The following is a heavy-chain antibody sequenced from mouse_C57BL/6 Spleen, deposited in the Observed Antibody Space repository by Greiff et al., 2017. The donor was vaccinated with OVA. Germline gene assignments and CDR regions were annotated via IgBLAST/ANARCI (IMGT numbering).Heavy chain of an antibody. V-gene: IGHV1-72*01. Sequence: QVQLQQPGAELVKPGASVKLSCRALATPFTSSWMQWVKQRPGRGLEWIGRIDPNSGGTKYNEKFKSKATLTVDKPSSTAYMQLSSLTSEDSAVYYCAREEGGNYDYWGQGTTLTVSS. CDR1: ATPFTSSW. CDR3: AREEGGNYDY. CDR2: IDPNSGGT. J-gene: IGHJ2*01. D-gene: IGHD2-1*01.